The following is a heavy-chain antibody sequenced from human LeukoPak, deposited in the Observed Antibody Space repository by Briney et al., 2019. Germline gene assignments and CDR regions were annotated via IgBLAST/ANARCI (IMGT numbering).Heavy chain of an antibody. J-gene: IGHJ4*02. CDR1: GFTFSSYA. CDR3: ARAGDYYDSSGYLLEPHFDY. Sequence: PGGSLRLSCAASGFTFSSYAMHWVRQAPGKGLEWVAVISYDGSNKYYADSVEGRFTISRDNSKNTLYLQMNSLRAEDTAAYYCARAGDYYDSSGYLLEPHFDYWGQGTLVTVSS. CDR2: ISYDGSNK. D-gene: IGHD3-22*01. V-gene: IGHV3-30-3*01.